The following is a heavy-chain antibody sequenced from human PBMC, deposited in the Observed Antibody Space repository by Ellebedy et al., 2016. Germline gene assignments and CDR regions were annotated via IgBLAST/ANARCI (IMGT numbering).Heavy chain of an antibody. CDR2: ISGTTT. V-gene: IGHV3-23*01. CDR1: GLTLSGYD. D-gene: IGHD6-13*01. J-gene: IGHJ4*02. CDR3: AKTGSSSWWDY. Sequence: GGSLRLXXVGSGLTLSGYDMSWVRQAPGKGLEWVSAISGTTTAYADSVRGRFTISRDNSKNTMYLQMNNLRPEDTAVYYCAKTGSSSWWDYWGQGTLVTVSS.